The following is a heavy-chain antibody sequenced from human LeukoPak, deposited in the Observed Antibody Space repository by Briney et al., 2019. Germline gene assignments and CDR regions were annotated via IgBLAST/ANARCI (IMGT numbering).Heavy chain of an antibody. CDR2: IIPISGTA. Sequence: GASVKVSCKASGNTFSSYAISWVRQAPGQGLEWMGGIIPISGTANNAQKFQGRVTITADKSTNTAYMELSSLRSEDTAVYYCARGFGSGTYRRNYYYYYMDVWGKGTTVTVSS. CDR3: ARGFGSGTYRRNYYYYYMDV. V-gene: IGHV1-69*06. J-gene: IGHJ6*03. CDR1: GNTFSSYA. D-gene: IGHD3-10*01.